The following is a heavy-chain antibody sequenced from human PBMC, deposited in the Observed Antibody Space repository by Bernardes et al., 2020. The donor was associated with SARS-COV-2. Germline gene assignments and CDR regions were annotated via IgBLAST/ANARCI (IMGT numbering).Heavy chain of an antibody. CDR3: ARLIKGYSRSWNDLAGMDV. CDR2: INPSGDST. Sequence: ASVKVSCKASEYTFASYYIHWVRQAPGQGLEWMGIINPSGDSTTYAQKFQGRVTMTRDTSTSTIHMELTSLRSDDTAVYYCARLIKGYSRSWNDLAGMDVWGQGTTVTVSS. V-gene: IGHV1-46*01. CDR1: EYTFASYY. D-gene: IGHD6-13*01. J-gene: IGHJ6*02.